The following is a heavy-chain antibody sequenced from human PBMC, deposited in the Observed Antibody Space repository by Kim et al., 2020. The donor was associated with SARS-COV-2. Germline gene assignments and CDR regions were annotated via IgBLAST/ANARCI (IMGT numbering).Heavy chain of an antibody. CDR2: INSDGSST. CDR3: ARNRDY. V-gene: IGHV3-74*01. CDR1: GFSFSSFW. Sequence: GGSLRLSCAASGFSFSSFWMHWFRQAPGNGLVWVSRINSDGSSTSYADSVKGRFTISRDNAKNTLYLQMNSLRAEDTAVYYCARNRDYWGQGTLVTVSS. J-gene: IGHJ4*02.